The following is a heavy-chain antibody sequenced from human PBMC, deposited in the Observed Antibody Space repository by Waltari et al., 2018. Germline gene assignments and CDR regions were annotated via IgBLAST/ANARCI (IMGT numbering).Heavy chain of an antibody. J-gene: IGHJ5*02. Sequence: QLVESGGGLVKPGSSLRLSCAASGFSFSDYIMHWLRRAPGTGLECVSAMSSKSTDIYAADAVRGRCSISRDNAENSLFLQMNNLRGEDTAVYYCARDTILYGSGSYDPWGQGTRVTVSS. V-gene: IGHV3-21*01. CDR2: MSSKSTDI. CDR3: ARDTILYGSGSYDP. CDR1: GFSFSDYI. D-gene: IGHD3-10*01.